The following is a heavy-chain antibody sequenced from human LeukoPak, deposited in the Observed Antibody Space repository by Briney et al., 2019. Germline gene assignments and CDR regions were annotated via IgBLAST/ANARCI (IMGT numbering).Heavy chain of an antibody. J-gene: IGHJ4*02. D-gene: IGHD1-1*01. CDR3: AKDLFRSTWSFDY. CDR1: GFTFSSYG. V-gene: IGHV3-33*06. CDR2: IWYDGSNK. Sequence: PGGSLRLSCAASGFTFSSYGMHWVRQAPGKGLEWVAVIWYDGSNKYYADPVKGRFTTSRDNSKNTLYLQMNSLRAEDTAVYYCAKDLFRSTWSFDYWGQGTLVTVSS.